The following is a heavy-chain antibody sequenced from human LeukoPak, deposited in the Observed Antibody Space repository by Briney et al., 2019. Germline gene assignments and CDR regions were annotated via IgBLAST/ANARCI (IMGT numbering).Heavy chain of an antibody. CDR1: GYPFGSYG. D-gene: IGHD2-15*01. CDR3: ARDHGGKVDRYFDL. Sequence: ASVKVSCKASGYPFGSYGISWVRQAPGQGLEGMGWNSGYKGNTKYAQKFQGRVTMTTDTSTSTAYMELRSLRSDDTAVYYCARDHGGKVDRYFDLWGRGTLVTVSS. J-gene: IGHJ2*01. V-gene: IGHV1-18*01. CDR2: NSGYKGNT.